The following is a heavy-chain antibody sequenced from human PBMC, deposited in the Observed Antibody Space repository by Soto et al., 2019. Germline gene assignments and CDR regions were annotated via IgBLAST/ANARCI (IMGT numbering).Heavy chain of an antibody. CDR1: GFTFSSYW. V-gene: IGHV3-74*01. D-gene: IGHD2-2*01. CDR3: ATTRVGPCSSSICFSGIFDGMDV. J-gene: IGHJ6*02. Sequence: GGSLRLSCAASGFTFSSYWMHWVRQAPGKGLVWVSRINSDGSSTSYADSVKGRFTISRDNSKNTLYLQMNSLRTGDTAVYYCATTRVGPCSSSICFSGIFDGMDVWGQGTTVTVSS. CDR2: INSDGSST.